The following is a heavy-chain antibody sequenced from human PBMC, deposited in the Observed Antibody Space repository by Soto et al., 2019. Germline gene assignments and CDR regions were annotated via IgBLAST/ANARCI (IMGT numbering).Heavy chain of an antibody. J-gene: IGHJ6*02. CDR2: IWYDGSNK. CDR3: ARSGVPAAITYYYGMDV. V-gene: IGHV3-33*01. D-gene: IGHD2-2*01. Sequence: GGSLRLSCAASGFTFSSYGIHWVRQAPGKGLEWVAVIWYDGSNKYYADSVKGRFTISRDNSKNTLYLQMNSLRAEDTAVYYCARSGVPAAITYYYGMDVWGQGTTVTVSS. CDR1: GFTFSSYG.